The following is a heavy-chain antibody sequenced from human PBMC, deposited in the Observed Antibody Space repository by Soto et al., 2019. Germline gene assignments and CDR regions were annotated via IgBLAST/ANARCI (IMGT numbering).Heavy chain of an antibody. Sequence: SVKVSCKASGGTFSSYAISWVRQAPGQGLEWMGGIIPIFGTANYAQKFQGRVTITRNKSTSTAHMELSSLRSEDTAVYYCARSYCSGGSCYDAFDIWGQGTMVTVSS. V-gene: IGHV1-69*05. CDR3: ARSYCSGGSCYDAFDI. D-gene: IGHD2-15*01. CDR2: IIPIFGTA. J-gene: IGHJ3*02. CDR1: GGTFSSYA.